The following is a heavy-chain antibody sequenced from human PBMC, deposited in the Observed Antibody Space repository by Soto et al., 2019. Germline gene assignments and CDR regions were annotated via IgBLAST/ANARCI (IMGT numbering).Heavy chain of an antibody. D-gene: IGHD4-17*01. J-gene: IGHJ4*02. CDR2: IKQDGSEK. Sequence: GGSLSLSCTASGFPFSSYLMSWVRQAPGKGLEWVANIKQDGSEKYYVDSVKGRFTISRDNAKNSLYLQMNSLRAEDTAVYYCARDLYEDGAIDYWGQGTLVTVSS. CDR3: ARDLYEDGAIDY. CDR1: GFPFSSYL. V-gene: IGHV3-7*05.